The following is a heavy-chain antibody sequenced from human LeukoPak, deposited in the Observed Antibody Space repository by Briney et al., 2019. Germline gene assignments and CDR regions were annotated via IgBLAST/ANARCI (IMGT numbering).Heavy chain of an antibody. CDR1: GFTFSRYD. CDR3: ARGNILTGYTY. Sequence: GGSLRLSCVASGFTFSRYDMHWVRQATTEGLEWVSAIGSAGDTYYAGSVQGRFTISRENTKNSLFIQMNSLRAGDTAVYYCARGNILTGYTYWGQGILVTVSS. D-gene: IGHD3-9*01. CDR2: IGSAGDT. J-gene: IGHJ4*02. V-gene: IGHV3-13*01.